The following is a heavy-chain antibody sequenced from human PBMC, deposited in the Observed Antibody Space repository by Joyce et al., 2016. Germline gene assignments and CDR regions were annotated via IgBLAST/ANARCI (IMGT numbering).Heavy chain of an antibody. D-gene: IGHD2/OR15-2a*01. CDR2: ISYDGNNE. CDR3: ARDTRQIIIGAAWHFQD. V-gene: IGHV3-30*07. J-gene: IGHJ1*01. Sequence: QVQLVESGGGVVQPGRSLRLSCEASGFSFTSYAIHWVRQPPGKGLEWAAVISYDGNNEYFADAVKGRFTISRDNSKNTVYLQMNSLKNEDTAVYYCARDTRQIIIGAAWHFQDWGLGTLVTVSS. CDR1: GFSFTSYA.